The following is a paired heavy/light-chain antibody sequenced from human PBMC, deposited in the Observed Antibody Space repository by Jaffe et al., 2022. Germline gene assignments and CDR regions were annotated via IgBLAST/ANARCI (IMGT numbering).Light chain of an antibody. V-gene: IGLV1-44*01. Sequence: QSVLTQPPSVSGTPGQRVTISCSGSNSNFESNSVNWYQQLPGTAPKVLIFNNNERPSGVPDRFSGSKSVTSASLAINGLQSEDEGDYYCAAWDDSLDGLYVFGAGTKVTVL. J-gene: IGLJ1*01. CDR2: NNN. CDR3: AAWDDSLDGLYV. CDR1: NSNFESNS.
Heavy chain of an antibody. Sequence: HLVESGGGLVKPGGSLRLSCEASEFTFRKYFMAWVRQVPGKGLEWVSSISGDSSYIYYADSVKGRFTLSRDNAENSVYLQMSSLRVEDTAVYYCARASSAYYDVLTPSGEPKAKYFYYYLDVWGKGTTVTVSS. CDR1: EFTFRKYF. CDR2: ISGDSSYI. CDR3: ARASSAYYDVLTPSGEPKAKYFYYYLDV. D-gene: IGHD3-9*01. J-gene: IGHJ6*03. V-gene: IGHV3-21*01.